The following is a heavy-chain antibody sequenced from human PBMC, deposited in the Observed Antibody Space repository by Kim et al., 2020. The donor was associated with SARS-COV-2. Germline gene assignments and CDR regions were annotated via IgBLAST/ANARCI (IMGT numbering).Heavy chain of an antibody. J-gene: IGHJ4*02. D-gene: IGHD2-15*01. CDR1: GFTFSSYS. CDR2: ISSSSSYI. V-gene: IGHV3-21*01. CDR3: ARGRDCSGGSCYSYYFDY. Sequence: GGSLRLSCAASGFTFSSYSMNWVRQAPGKGLEWVSSISSSSSYIYYADSVKGRFTISRDNAKNSLYLQMNSLRAEDTAVYYCARGRDCSGGSCYSYYFDYWGQGTLGTVSS.